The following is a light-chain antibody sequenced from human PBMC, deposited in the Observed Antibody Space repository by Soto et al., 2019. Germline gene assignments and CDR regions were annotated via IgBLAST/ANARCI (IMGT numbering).Light chain of an antibody. J-gene: IGKJ5*01. Sequence: EIVLTQSPGTLSLSPGERVTLSCRASQSVTSSYLAWYQQKPGQAPRLLIYGASSRATGIPDRFSGSGSGTDFTLTISSLQAADFAVYHCQHYNNWPITFGQGTLLEI. V-gene: IGKV3-20*01. CDR3: QHYNNWPIT. CDR1: QSVTSSY. CDR2: GAS.